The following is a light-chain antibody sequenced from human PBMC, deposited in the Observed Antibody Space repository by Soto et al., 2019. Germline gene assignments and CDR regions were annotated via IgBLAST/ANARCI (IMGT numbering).Light chain of an antibody. Sequence: DIHMTQSPSTLSGSVGDRVTITCRASQGIDSSFAWYQQKPGKAPKLLIYAASSLQSGVPSRFRGSGSGTDFTLTISRLQPEDFSAYYCQQLHDYPITFGQGTRLEIK. CDR2: AAS. CDR3: QQLHDYPIT. J-gene: IGKJ5*01. V-gene: IGKV1-9*01. CDR1: QGIDSS.